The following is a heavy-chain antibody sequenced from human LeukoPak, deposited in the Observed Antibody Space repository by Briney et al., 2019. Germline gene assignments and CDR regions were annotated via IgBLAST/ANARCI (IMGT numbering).Heavy chain of an antibody. V-gene: IGHV4-4*07. CDR3: ARSLGYCSGTSCQRWFDP. J-gene: IGHJ5*02. CDR1: GGSIRRFY. CDR2: IYTSETS. D-gene: IGHD2-2*01. Sequence: SKTLSLTCTVSGGSIRRFYWSWLRQPAGEGPEWIGRIYTSETSSYNPSLKSRVTMSVDTSKNQFSLKLSSVTAADTAVYYCARSLGYCSGTSCQRWFDPWGQGTLVTVSS.